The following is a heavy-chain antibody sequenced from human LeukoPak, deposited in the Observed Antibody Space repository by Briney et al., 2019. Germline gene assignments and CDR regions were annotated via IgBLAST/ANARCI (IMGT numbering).Heavy chain of an antibody. CDR3: AKSGSLFDY. CDR1: GFTFSSYN. D-gene: IGHD1-26*01. V-gene: IGHV3-21*01. J-gene: IGHJ4*02. Sequence: NAGGSLRLSCAASGFTFSSYNMNWVRQAPGKGLEWVSSISTSSNYIYYADSVKGRFTISRDNAKNSLYLQMNSLRAEDTAVYYCAKSGSLFDYWGQGTLVTVSS. CDR2: ISTSSNYI.